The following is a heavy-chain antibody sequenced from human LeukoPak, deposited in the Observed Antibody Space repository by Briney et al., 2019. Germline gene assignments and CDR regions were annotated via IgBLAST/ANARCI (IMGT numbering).Heavy chain of an antibody. CDR1: HVSISTYY. CDR3: ARARSPYIAVAGACFDY. CDR2: IYTSGTT. Sequence: SETLSLTCTVSHVSISTYYWNWIRQPAGKGLEWIGRIYTSGTTNYSPSLKSRITMSVGTSKNQFSLNLSSVTAADTAVYYCARARSPYIAVAGACFDYWGQGILVTVSS. J-gene: IGHJ4*02. V-gene: IGHV4-4*07. D-gene: IGHD6-19*01.